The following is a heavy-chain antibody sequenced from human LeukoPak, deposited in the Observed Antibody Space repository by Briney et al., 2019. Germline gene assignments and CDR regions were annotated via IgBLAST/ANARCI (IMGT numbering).Heavy chain of an antibody. V-gene: IGHV4-34*01. Sequence: SETLSLTCAVYGGSFSGYYWSWIRQPPGKGLEWIGEINHSGSTNYNPSLKSRVTISVDTSKNQFSLKLSSVTAADTAVYYCARLYDSSGYCYETNWGQGTLVTVSS. CDR2: INHSGST. J-gene: IGHJ4*02. CDR1: GGSFSGYY. CDR3: ARLYDSSGYCYETN. D-gene: IGHD3-22*01.